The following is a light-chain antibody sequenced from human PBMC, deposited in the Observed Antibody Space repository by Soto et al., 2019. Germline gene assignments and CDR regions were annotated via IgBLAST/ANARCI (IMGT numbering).Light chain of an antibody. Sequence: DIQMTQSPSTLSASVGDRVIITCRASQSISYWLAWYQQKPGKAPNLLIYKASTLESGVPSRFSGSGSGTEFTLTISSLQPDDFATYYCQHYNSYSEAFGQGTKVDIK. CDR2: KAS. V-gene: IGKV1-5*03. J-gene: IGKJ1*01. CDR3: QHYNSYSEA. CDR1: QSISYW.